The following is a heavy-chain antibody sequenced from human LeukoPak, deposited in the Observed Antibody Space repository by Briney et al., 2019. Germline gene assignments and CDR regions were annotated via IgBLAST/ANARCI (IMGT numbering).Heavy chain of an antibody. CDR2: ISAYNGNT. CDR1: GYTFTSYG. J-gene: IGHJ5*02. D-gene: IGHD6-13*01. V-gene: IGHV1-18*01. Sequence: ASVKVSCKASGYTFTSYGISWVRQAPGQGLEWMGWISAYNGNTNYAQKLQGRVTMTTDTSTSTAYMELRSLRAEDTALYYCAKGQVREYSSSCVDPWGQGTLVTVSS. CDR3: AKGQVREYSSSCVDP.